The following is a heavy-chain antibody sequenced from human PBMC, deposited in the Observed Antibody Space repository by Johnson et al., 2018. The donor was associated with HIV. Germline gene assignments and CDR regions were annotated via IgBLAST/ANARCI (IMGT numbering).Heavy chain of an antibody. CDR3: TTDHHYYDSGGYYVGDAFDI. D-gene: IGHD3-22*01. CDR1: GLTFSSYA. J-gene: IGHJ3*02. Sequence: QVQLVESGGGVAQPGMSLRLSCEVSGLTFSSYAMHWVRQAPGKGLEWVAVISYDGSNKYYADSVKGRFTISRDNSKNTLYLQMNSLKTEDTAVYFCTTDHHYYDSGGYYVGDAFDIWGQGTMVTVSS. V-gene: IGHV3-30*04. CDR2: ISYDGSNK.